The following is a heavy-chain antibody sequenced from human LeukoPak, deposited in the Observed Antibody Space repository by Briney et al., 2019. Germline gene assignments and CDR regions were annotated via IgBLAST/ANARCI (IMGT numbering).Heavy chain of an antibody. CDR3: ARDSLPNDAFDI. J-gene: IGHJ3*02. CDR1: GGSISSCSYY. CDR2: IYYSGST. V-gene: IGHV4-39*07. Sequence: SETLSLTCTVSGGSISSCSYYWGWIRQPPGKGLEWIGCIYYSGSTYYNPSLRSRVTISLDTSKNQFSLKLSSVTAADTAVYYCARDSLPNDAFDIWGQGTMVTVSS.